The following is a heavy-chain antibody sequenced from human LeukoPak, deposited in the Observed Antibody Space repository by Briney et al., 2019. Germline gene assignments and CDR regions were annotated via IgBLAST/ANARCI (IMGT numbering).Heavy chain of an antibody. Sequence: GGSLRLSCAASGFTFSSYWMHWVRQAPGKGLVWVSRINSDGSSTSYADSVKGRFTISRDNAKNTLYLQMNSLRAEDTAVYYCARGGVVVVAATPLNYWGQGTLVTVPS. CDR3: ARGGVVVVAATPLNY. J-gene: IGHJ4*02. CDR2: INSDGSST. V-gene: IGHV3-74*01. CDR1: GFTFSSYW. D-gene: IGHD2-15*01.